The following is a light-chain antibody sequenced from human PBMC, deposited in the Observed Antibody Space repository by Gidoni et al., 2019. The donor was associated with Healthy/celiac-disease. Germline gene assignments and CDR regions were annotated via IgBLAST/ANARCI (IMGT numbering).Light chain of an antibody. Sequence: DIVMTQSPDSLAVSLGERATINCKYSQSVLYSSNNKNYLAWYQQKPGQPPKLLIYWASTRESGVPDRFSGSGSGTDFTLTISSLQAEDVAVYYCQQYYSTLFTFGPGTKVEIK. CDR3: QQYYSTLFT. CDR1: QSVLYSSNNKNY. V-gene: IGKV4-1*01. CDR2: WAS. J-gene: IGKJ3*01.